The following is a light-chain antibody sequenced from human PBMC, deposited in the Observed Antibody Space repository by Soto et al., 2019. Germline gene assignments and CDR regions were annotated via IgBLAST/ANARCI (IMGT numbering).Light chain of an antibody. CDR1: QSISRW. CDR2: DAS. J-gene: IGKJ1*01. V-gene: IGKV1-5*01. CDR3: QQYNTFWT. Sequence: DIQMTQSPSTLSASVGDRVTITCRASQSISRWLAWHQQKPGKAPKLLIFDASSLESGVPARFSGSGSGTEFILTITSLQPDDFATYYCQQYNTFWTFGQGTKVDI.